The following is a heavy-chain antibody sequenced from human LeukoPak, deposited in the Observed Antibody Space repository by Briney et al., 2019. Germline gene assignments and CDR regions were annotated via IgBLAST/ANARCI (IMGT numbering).Heavy chain of an antibody. CDR1: GYTFTGYY. J-gene: IGHJ4*02. V-gene: IGHV1-2*02. Sequence: ASVKVSCKASGYTFTGYYMHWVRQAPGQGLEWMGWINPNSGGTNYAQKFQGRVIMTRDTSISTAYMELSGLRSDDTAVYYCATSRATDYFHYWGQGTLVTVSS. CDR3: ATSRATDYFHY. D-gene: IGHD5-12*01. CDR2: INPNSGGT.